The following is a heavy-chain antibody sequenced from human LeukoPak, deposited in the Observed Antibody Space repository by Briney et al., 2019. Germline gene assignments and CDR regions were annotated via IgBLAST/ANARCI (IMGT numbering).Heavy chain of an antibody. CDR2: IWYDGSNK. CDR3: APGYYDSSGYS. V-gene: IGHV3-30*02. CDR1: GFTFSSDA. Sequence: GGSLRLSCAASGFTFSSDAMHWVRQAPGKGLEWVAFIWYDGSNKYYADSVKGRFTISRDNSKKTLYLQMNSLRAEDTAVYYCAPGYYDSSGYSWGQGTLVTVSS. D-gene: IGHD3-22*01. J-gene: IGHJ5*02.